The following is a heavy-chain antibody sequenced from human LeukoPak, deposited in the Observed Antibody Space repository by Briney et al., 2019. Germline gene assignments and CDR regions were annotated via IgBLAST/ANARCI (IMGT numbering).Heavy chain of an antibody. D-gene: IGHD3-3*01. CDR3: ARNSIFGVIWD. V-gene: IGHV7-4-1*02. CDR1: GYTFISYS. CDR2: INTNTGNP. J-gene: IGHJ4*02. Sequence: ASVKVSCTASGYTFISYSMNWVRQAPGQGLEWMGWINTNTGNPTYAQGFTGRFVFSLDTSVSTAYLQISSLKAEDTAVYYCARNSIFGVIWDWGQGTLVTVSS.